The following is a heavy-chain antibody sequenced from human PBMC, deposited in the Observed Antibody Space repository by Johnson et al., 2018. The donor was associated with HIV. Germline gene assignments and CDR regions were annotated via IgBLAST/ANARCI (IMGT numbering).Heavy chain of an antibody. CDR1: GFTFSTYW. Sequence: VQLVESGGGVVRPGGSLRLSCAASGFTFSTYWVHWVRQVPGEGLAWVANLNQDGSEQYYMNSVKGRFTISRDNAKNSLYLQMNSLRAEDTALYYCAKVDVTRAPRGTDAFDIWGQGTMVTVSS. D-gene: IGHD3-10*01. CDR3: AKVDVTRAPRGTDAFDI. V-gene: IGHV3-7*03. J-gene: IGHJ3*02. CDR2: LNQDGSEQ.